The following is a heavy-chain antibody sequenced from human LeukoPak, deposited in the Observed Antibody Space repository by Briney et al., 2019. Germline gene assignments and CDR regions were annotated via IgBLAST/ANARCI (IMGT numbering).Heavy chain of an antibody. CDR1: GGTFSDYA. Sequence: SVKVSCKASGGTFSDYALNWVRQAPGQGLEWMGVFIPILGTANSTQKFQDRVTITADISTNTVYMELSSPRSEDTAVYFCAGIPVFGVVLHQEPVWGKGTTVTVSS. CDR3: AGIPVFGVVLHQEPV. J-gene: IGHJ6*04. V-gene: IGHV1-69*10. D-gene: IGHD3-3*01. CDR2: FIPILGTA.